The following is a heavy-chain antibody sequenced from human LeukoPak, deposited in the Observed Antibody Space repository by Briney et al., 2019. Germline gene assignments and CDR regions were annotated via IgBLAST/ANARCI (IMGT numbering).Heavy chain of an antibody. CDR3: AKDRWELPFYFDY. D-gene: IGHD1-26*01. Sequence: GGSLRPSCAASGFTFSSYAMSWVRQAPGKGLEWVSAISGSGGSTYYADSVKGRFTISRDNSKNTLYLQMNSLRAEDTAVYYCAKDRWELPFYFDYWGQGTLVTVSS. J-gene: IGHJ4*02. CDR1: GFTFSSYA. CDR2: ISGSGGST. V-gene: IGHV3-23*01.